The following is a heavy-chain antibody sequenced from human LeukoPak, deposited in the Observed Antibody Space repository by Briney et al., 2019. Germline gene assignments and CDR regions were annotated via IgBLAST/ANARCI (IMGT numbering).Heavy chain of an antibody. V-gene: IGHV4-34*01. D-gene: IGHD3-10*01. J-gene: IGHJ5*02. Sequence: SETLSLTCAVYGGSFSGYYWSWIRQPPGKGLEWIGEINHSGSTNYNPSLKSRVTISVDTSKNQFSLKLSPVTAADTAVYYCARGRGYYYGSGSYYPYNWFDPWGQGTLVTVSS. CDR1: GGSFSGYY. CDR3: ARGRGYYYGSGSYYPYNWFDP. CDR2: INHSGST.